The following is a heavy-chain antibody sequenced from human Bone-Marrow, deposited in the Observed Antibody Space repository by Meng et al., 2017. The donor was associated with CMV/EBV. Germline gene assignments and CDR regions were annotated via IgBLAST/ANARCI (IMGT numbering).Heavy chain of an antibody. CDR2: ISGSGGST. V-gene: IGHV3-23*01. D-gene: IGHD2-2*01. J-gene: IGHJ5*02. CDR3: AKGSWAVVPAASRYDP. CDR1: GFKFNFHG. Sequence: GGSLRLSCAASGFKFNFHGMNWVRQSPGKGLEWVSAISGSGGSTYYADSVKGRFTISRDNSKNTLYLQMNSLRAEDTAVYYCAKGSWAVVPAASRYDPWGQGTVVTVSS.